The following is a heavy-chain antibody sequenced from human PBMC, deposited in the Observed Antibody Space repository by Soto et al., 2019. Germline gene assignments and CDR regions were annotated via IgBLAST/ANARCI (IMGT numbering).Heavy chain of an antibody. Sequence: DVQLLESGGGLVQPGGSLRLSCAASGFTFSNYAMTWVRQAPGRGLEWVSVITGGGDTTYYADSVKGRFTISRDNSKNTLSLQMNSLRAEDTALYYCAKRDRSNWSYCDYWGQGTLVTVSS. V-gene: IGHV3-23*01. CDR3: AKRDRSNWSYCDY. CDR1: GFTFSNYA. D-gene: IGHD1-20*01. CDR2: ITGGGDTT. J-gene: IGHJ4*02.